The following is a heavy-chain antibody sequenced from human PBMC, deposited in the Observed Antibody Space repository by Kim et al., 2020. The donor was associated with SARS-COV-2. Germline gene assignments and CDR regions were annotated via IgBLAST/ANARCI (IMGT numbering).Heavy chain of an antibody. V-gene: IGHV3-23*01. D-gene: IGHD1-26*01. J-gene: IGHJ2*01. Sequence: GGSLRLSCAASGFTFSTYAMSWVRQAPGKGLEWVSTINGGATATFYADSVKGRFTISRDDSKNTLFLQMNSLRAEDTAVYYCAKGKGGNYYNWYFDVWGR. CDR1: GFTFSTYA. CDR2: INGGATAT. CDR3: AKGKGGNYYNWYFDV.